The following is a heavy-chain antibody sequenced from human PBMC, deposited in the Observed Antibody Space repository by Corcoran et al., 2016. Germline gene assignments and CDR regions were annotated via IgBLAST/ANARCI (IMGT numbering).Heavy chain of an antibody. J-gene: IGHJ4*02. CDR1: GYTFTSYD. V-gene: IGHV1-8*01. Sequence: QVQLVQSGAEVKKPGASVKVSCKASGYTFTSYDINWVRQATGQGLEWMGWMNPNSGNTGYAQKFRGRVTMTRNTSISTAYMELSSLRSEDTAVYYCASGGWAYTMVRGVLLVWGQGTLVTVSS. CDR2: MNPNSGNT. CDR3: ASGGWAYTMVRGVLLV. D-gene: IGHD3-10*01.